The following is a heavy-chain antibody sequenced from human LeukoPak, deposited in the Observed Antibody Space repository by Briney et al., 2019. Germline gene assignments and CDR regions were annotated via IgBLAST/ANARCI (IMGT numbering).Heavy chain of an antibody. D-gene: IGHD4-23*01. V-gene: IGHV3-53*01. CDR2: INSGGST. Sequence: PGGSLRLSCAASGFTFSSYAMSWVRQAPGKGLEWVSLINSGGSTYYADSVKGRFTISRDNFKNTVDLQMNSLRAEDTAVYYCARDRPHGGWGQGTLVTVSS. CDR3: ARDRPHGG. CDR1: GFTFSSYA. J-gene: IGHJ4*02.